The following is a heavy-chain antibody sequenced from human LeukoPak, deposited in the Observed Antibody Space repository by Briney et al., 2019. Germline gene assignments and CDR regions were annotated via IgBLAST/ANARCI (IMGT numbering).Heavy chain of an antibody. D-gene: IGHD3-16*01. CDR1: GYSISSGYY. CDR3: AAVWHPLDY. V-gene: IGHV4-38-2*02. J-gene: IGHJ4*02. Sequence: SETLSLTCTVSGYSISSGYYWGWIRQPPGKGLEWIGSIYHSGSTYYNPSLKSRVTISVDTSKNQFSLKLSSVTAADTAVYYCAAVWHPLDYWGQGTLVTVSS. CDR2: IYHSGST.